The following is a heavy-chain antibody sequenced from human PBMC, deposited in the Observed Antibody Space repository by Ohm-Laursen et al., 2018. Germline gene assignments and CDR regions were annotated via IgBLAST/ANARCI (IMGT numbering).Heavy chain of an antibody. J-gene: IGHJ6*02. CDR1: GYTFTSYG. D-gene: IGHD5-24*01. CDR2: ISAYNGNT. CDR3: ARGRSEVATPSYYYGMDV. V-gene: IGHV1-18*01. Sequence: ASVKVSCKTSGYTFTSYGISWVRQAPGQGLEWMGWISAYNGNTNYAQKLQGRVTMTTDTSTSTAYMELRSLRSEDTAVYYCARGRSEVATPSYYYGMDVWGQGTTVTVSS.